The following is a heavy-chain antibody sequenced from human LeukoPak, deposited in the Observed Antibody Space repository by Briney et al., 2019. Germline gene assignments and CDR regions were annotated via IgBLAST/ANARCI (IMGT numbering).Heavy chain of an antibody. D-gene: IGHD6-13*01. CDR1: GFTFSSYW. V-gene: IGHV3-7*01. CDR2: IKQDGSEK. J-gene: IGHJ5*02. Sequence: GGSLRLSCAASGFTFSSYWMSWVRQAPGKGLEWVANIKQDGSEKYYVDSVKGRFTISRDNAKNSLYLQMNSLRAEDTAVYCCARASSSGGPNWFDPWGQGTLVTVSS. CDR3: ARASSSGGPNWFDP.